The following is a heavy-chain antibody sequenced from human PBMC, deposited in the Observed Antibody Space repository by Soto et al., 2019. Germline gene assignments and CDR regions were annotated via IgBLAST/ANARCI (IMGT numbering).Heavy chain of an antibody. J-gene: IGHJ4*02. D-gene: IGHD2-8*01. CDR3: ARAIYGEWTRFDS. V-gene: IGHV4-30-2*01. Sequence: PSETLSLTCGVSGDSISSGGSSWTWIRQPPGKGLEWIGYIYDRATTYYNPSLKSRVTISVDRSKNEFSLRLTSVTAADTAMYYCARAIYGEWTRFDSWGQGILVTVSS. CDR2: IYDRATT. CDR1: GDSISSGGSS.